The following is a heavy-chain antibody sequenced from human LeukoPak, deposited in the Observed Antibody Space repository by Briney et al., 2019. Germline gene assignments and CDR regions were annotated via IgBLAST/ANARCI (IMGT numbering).Heavy chain of an antibody. V-gene: IGHV3-9*01. CDR2: ISWNSGSI. CDR1: GFTFDDYA. Sequence: GRSLRLSCAASGFTFDDYAMHWVRQAPGKGLEWVSGISWNSGSIGYADSVKGRFTISRDNAKSSLYLQMNSLRAEDTALYYCAATKETNYYDSSGYYSPFDYWGQGTLVTVSS. CDR3: AATKETNYYDSSGYYSPFDY. D-gene: IGHD3-22*01. J-gene: IGHJ4*02.